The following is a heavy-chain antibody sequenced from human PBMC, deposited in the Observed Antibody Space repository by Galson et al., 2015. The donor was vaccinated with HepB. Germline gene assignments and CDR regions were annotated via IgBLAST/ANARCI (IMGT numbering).Heavy chain of an antibody. J-gene: IGHJ4*02. V-gene: IGHV6-1*01. Sequence: CAISGDSVSSNGAAWNWIRHSPSRGLEWLGRTYYRSTKWYDNYALSMESRITINPDTSKNQFSLHLSSVTPDDTAVYYCARDGELAPDYFDYRGQGTLVTVSS. CDR2: TYYRSTKWYD. CDR3: ARDGELAPDYFDY. D-gene: IGHD1-1*01. CDR1: GDSVSSNGAA.